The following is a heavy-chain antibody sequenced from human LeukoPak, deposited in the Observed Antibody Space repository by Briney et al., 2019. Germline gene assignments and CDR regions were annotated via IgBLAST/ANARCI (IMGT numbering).Heavy chain of an antibody. CDR1: GLTVTYNY. CDR3: ARGKTQLHFFDH. D-gene: IGHD3-3*02. V-gene: IGHV3-53*01. Sequence: PGGSLRLSCAASGLTVTYNYMSWVRQAPGKGLEWVSVIYSGGSSYSADSVKGRFKIFTDDSKNTLNLQMNNLRAEGTAVYYCARGKTQLHFFDHWGEGTLVSVPS. J-gene: IGHJ4*02. CDR2: IYSGGSS.